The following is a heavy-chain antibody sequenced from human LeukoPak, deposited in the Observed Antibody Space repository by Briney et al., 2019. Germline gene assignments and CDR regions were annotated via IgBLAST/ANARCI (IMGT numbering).Heavy chain of an antibody. Sequence: ASVKVSCKASGYTFTSYGISWVRQAPGQGLEWMGWISVYNGNTNYAQKLQGRVTMTTDTSTSTAYMELRSLRSDDTAVYYCARDPYSGSPYYCDYWGQGTLVTVSS. V-gene: IGHV1-18*01. D-gene: IGHD1-26*01. CDR3: ARDPYSGSPYYCDY. CDR1: GYTFTSYG. J-gene: IGHJ4*02. CDR2: ISVYNGNT.